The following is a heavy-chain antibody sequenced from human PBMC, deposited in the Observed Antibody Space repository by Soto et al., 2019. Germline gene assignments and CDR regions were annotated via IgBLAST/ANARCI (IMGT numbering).Heavy chain of an antibody. D-gene: IGHD3-9*01. CDR2: INHSGST. CDR1: GGSFSGYY. Sequence: SETLSLTCAVYGGSFSGYYWSWIRQPPGKGLEWIGEINHSGSTNYNPSLKSRVTISVDTSKNQFSLKLSSVTAADTAVYYCARGGKREYDILTGYCLFDYWGQGTLVTVSS. V-gene: IGHV4-34*01. J-gene: IGHJ4*02. CDR3: ARGGKREYDILTGYCLFDY.